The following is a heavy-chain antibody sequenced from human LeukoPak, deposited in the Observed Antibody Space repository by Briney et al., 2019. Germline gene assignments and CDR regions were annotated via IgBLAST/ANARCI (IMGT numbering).Heavy chain of an antibody. CDR1: GFTFSSYS. CDR2: ISSSSSTI. Sequence: PGGSLRLSCAASGFTFSSYSMNWVRQAPGKGLEWVSYISSSSSTIYYADSVKGRFTISRDNAKNSLYLQMNSLRAEDTAVYYCARVLHKSNYDSGVYYGYWGQGTLVTVSS. V-gene: IGHV3-48*01. J-gene: IGHJ4*01. CDR3: ARVLHKSNYDSGVYYGY. D-gene: IGHD3-22*01.